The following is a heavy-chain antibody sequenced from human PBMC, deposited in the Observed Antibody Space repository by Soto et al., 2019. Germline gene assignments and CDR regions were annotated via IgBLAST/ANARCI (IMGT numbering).Heavy chain of an antibody. D-gene: IGHD2-2*01. CDR2: ISAYNGNT. J-gene: IGHJ4*02. Sequence: ASVKVSCKASGYTFTSYGISWVRQAPGQGLEWMGWISAYNGNTNYAQKLQGRVTMTTDTSTSTAYMELRSLRSDDTAVYYCARVPPGSCSSTSCDPSFDYWGQGTLVTVSS. CDR3: ARVPPGSCSSTSCDPSFDY. V-gene: IGHV1-18*01. CDR1: GYTFTSYG.